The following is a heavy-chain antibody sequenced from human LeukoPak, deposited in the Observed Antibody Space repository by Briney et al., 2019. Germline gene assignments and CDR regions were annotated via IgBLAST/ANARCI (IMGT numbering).Heavy chain of an antibody. CDR2: ISSSSSYI. CDR3: VSSGRNWFDP. D-gene: IGHD2-15*01. J-gene: IGHJ5*02. V-gene: IGHV3-21*01. CDR1: GFTFSSYS. Sequence: GGSLRLSCAASGFTFSSYSMNWVRQAPGKGLEWVSSISSSSSYIYYADSMKGRFTISRDNAKNSLYLQMNSLRAEDTAVYYCVSSGRNWFDPWGQGTLVTVSS.